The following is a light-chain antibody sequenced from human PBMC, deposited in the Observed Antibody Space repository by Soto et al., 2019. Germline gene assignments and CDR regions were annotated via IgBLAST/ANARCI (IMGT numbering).Light chain of an antibody. CDR3: TSYVGNDIWV. V-gene: IGLV2-8*01. CDR2: EVT. J-gene: IGLJ3*02. Sequence: QSALTQPPSASGSPGQSVTISCTGTSSDVGAYKYVSWYQQYLGKAPKLMIYEVTKRPSGVPDRFSGSKSGNTASLTVSGLQAEEEADYYCTSYVGNDIWVFGGGTKLTVL. CDR1: SSDVGAYKY.